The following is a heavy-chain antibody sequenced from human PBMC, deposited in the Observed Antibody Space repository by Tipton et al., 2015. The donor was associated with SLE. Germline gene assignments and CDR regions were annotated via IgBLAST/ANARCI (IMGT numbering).Heavy chain of an antibody. CDR3: ARGRLWLQY. CDR1: GGSISTYY. V-gene: IGHV4-59*01. J-gene: IGHJ4*02. Sequence: TLSLTCTVSGGSISTYYWSWIRQPPGKGLEWIGYVHYTGSTNYNPSIKSRVSISIDTSKNQFSLKLRSVTAADTAVYYCARGRLWLQYRGQRTLVAVAA. D-gene: IGHD5-18*01. CDR2: VHYTGST.